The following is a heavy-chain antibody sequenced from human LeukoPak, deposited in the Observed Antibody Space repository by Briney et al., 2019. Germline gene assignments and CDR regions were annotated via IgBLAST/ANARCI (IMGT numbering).Heavy chain of an antibody. V-gene: IGHV1-8*01. CDR1: GYTFTSYD. J-gene: IGHJ4*02. D-gene: IGHD1-26*01. Sequence: ASVKVSCKASGYTFTSYDINWVRQATGQGLEWMGWMNPNSGNTGYAQKFQGRVTMTRNTSISTAYMELSSLRSEDTAVYHCARAYRLSGSYSYGGYWGQGTLVTVSS. CDR3: ARAYRLSGSYSYGGY. CDR2: MNPNSGNT.